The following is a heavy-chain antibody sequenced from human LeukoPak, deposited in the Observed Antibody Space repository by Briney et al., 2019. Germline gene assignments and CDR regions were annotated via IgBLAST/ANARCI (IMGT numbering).Heavy chain of an antibody. CDR3: ASGRGGYSYGPRDY. CDR1: GFTVSSNY. V-gene: IGHV3-53*01. CDR2: IYSGGTT. D-gene: IGHD5-18*01. J-gene: IGHJ4*02. Sequence: PGGSLRLSCAVSGFTVSSNYMSWVRQAPGKGLEWVSLIYSGGTTFYADSVKGRFTISRDNSKNTLYLQMNSLRAEDTAVYYCASGRGGYSYGPRDYWGQGTLVTVSS.